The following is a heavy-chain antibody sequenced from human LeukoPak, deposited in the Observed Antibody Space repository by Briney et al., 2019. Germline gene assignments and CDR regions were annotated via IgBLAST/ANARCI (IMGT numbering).Heavy chain of an antibody. CDR1: GESFSAYY. J-gene: IGHJ4*02. V-gene: IGHV4-34*01. CDR3: ARAEVAAYDY. Sequence: SETLSLTCAVYGESFSAYYWSWIRQPPGKGLEWIGEINHSGSTNYNPSLKSRVTISVDTSKNQFSLKLSSVTAADTAVYYCARAEVAAYDYWGQGTLVTVSS. CDR2: INHSGST. D-gene: IGHD6-19*01.